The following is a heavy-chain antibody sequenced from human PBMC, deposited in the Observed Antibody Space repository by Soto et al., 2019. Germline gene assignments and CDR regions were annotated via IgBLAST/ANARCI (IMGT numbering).Heavy chain of an antibody. CDR1: GGSISSYY. J-gene: IGHJ5*01. D-gene: IGHD3-22*01. CDR3: VKSYYPDS. CDR2: IYYSGST. Sequence: SETLSLTCTVSGGSISSYYWSWIRQPPGKGLEWIGYIYYSGSTNYNPSLKSRVTISVDTSKIQFSLTLTSVTAEDTAVYYCVKSYYPDSWGQGTLVTVSS. V-gene: IGHV4-59*12.